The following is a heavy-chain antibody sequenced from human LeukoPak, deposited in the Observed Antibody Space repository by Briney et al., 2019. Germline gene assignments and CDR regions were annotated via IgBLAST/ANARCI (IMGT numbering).Heavy chain of an antibody. J-gene: IGHJ5*02. CDR2: IYYSGST. V-gene: IGHV4-39*01. CDR1: GGSISSSSYY. D-gene: IGHD6-6*01. CDR3: ARLKDIAARRNWFDP. Sequence: SETLSLTCTVSGGSISSSSYYWGWIRQPPGKGLEWIGSIYYSGSTYYNPSLKSRVTISVDTSKNQFSLKLSSVTAADTAVYYCARLKDIAARRNWFDPWGQGTLVTVSS.